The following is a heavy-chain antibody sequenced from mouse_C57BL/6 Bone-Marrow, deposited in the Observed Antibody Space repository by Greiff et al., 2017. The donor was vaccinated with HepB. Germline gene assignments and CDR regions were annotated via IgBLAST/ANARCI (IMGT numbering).Heavy chain of an antibody. CDR3: ARDVEGYDYAMDY. D-gene: IGHD2-2*01. Sequence: EVKVVESGGGLVQSGRSLRLSCATSGFTFSDFYMEWVRQAPGKGLEWIAASRNKANDYTTEYSASVKGRFIVSRDTSQSILYLQMNALRAEDTAIYYCARDVEGYDYAMDYWGQGTSVTVSS. CDR2: SRNKANDYTT. CDR1: GFTFSDFY. V-gene: IGHV7-1*01. J-gene: IGHJ4*01.